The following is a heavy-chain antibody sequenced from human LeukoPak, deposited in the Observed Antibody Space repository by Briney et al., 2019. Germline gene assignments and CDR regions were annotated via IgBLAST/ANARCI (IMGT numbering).Heavy chain of an antibody. J-gene: IGHJ4*02. D-gene: IGHD2-15*01. CDR2: IIPIFGTA. CDR3: AREAAEGYFDY. CDR1: GYTFTSYY. V-gene: IGHV1-69*06. Sequence: ASVKVSCKASGYTFTSYYMHWVRQAPGQGLEWMGGIIPIFGTANYAQKFQGRVTITADKSTSTAYMELSSLRSEDTAVYYCAREAAEGYFDYWGQGTLVTVSS.